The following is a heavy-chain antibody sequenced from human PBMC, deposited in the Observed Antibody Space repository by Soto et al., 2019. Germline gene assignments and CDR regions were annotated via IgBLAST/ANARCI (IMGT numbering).Heavy chain of an antibody. V-gene: IGHV3-33*03. CDR3: ARLYCSASSGYSVGGFDI. CDR1: GFTFSSYG. Sequence: QVQLVESGGGVVQPGRSLRLSCAASGFTFSSYGMHWVRQAPGKGLERVALIWFDGSDKYSADSVKGRFTIARDNSKNTVYLQVNSLRAEDTAVYYCARLYCSASSGYSVGGFDIWGQGTMFTVSS. D-gene: IGHD2-15*01. J-gene: IGHJ3*02. CDR2: IWFDGSDK.